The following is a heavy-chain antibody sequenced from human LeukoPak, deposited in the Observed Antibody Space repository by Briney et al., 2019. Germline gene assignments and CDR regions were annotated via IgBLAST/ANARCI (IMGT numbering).Heavy chain of an antibody. D-gene: IGHD3-22*01. V-gene: IGHV4-59*01. CDR2: IYYSGST. Sequence: PSETLSLTCTVSGGSISSYYWSWLRQPPGKGLEGIGYIYYSGSTNYNPSLKSRVTISVDTSKNQFSLKLSSVTAADTAVYYCARFYDSSAPDAFDIWGQGTMVTVSS. CDR3: ARFYDSSAPDAFDI. CDR1: GGSISSYY. J-gene: IGHJ3*02.